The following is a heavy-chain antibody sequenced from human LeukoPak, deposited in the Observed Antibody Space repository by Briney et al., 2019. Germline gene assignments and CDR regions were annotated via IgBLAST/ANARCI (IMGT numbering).Heavy chain of an antibody. V-gene: IGHV3-30-3*01. J-gene: IGHJ4*02. CDR2: ISYDGSNK. CDR3: ARVQGLTNFDY. D-gene: IGHD1-1*01. CDR1: GFTFSSYA. Sequence: GGSLRLSCAASGFTFSSYAMHWVRQAPGKGLEWVAVISYDGSNKYYADSVKGRFTISRDNPKNTLYLQMNSLRAEDTAVYYCARVQGLTNFDYWGQGTLVTVSS.